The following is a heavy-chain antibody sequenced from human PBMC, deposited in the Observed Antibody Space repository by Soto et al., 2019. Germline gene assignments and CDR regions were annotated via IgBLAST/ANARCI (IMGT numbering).Heavy chain of an antibody. D-gene: IGHD6-19*01. Sequence: QITLKESGPTLVKPTQTLTLTCTFSGFSLSTSGVGVGWIRQPPGKALEWLALIFWDDDKRYSPSLKSSLTIPKDTSKNHVVLTMANMDPVDTATYYCAHRRSVTGDFDYWGQGTLVTVSS. CDR1: GFSLSTSGVG. V-gene: IGHV2-5*02. J-gene: IGHJ4*02. CDR2: IFWDDDK. CDR3: AHRRSVTGDFDY.